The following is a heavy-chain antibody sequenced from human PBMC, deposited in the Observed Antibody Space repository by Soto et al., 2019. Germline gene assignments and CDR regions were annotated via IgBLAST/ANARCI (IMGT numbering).Heavy chain of an antibody. CDR3: ASSYGSGYRAFDY. J-gene: IGHJ4*02. CDR1: GYTFTSYA. Sequence: ASVKVSCKASGYTFTSYAMHWVRQAPGQRLEWMGRINASNSMTNYAQQFQGRVTMTADKSTSTAYMELSSLSSDDTAIYYCASSYGSGYRAFDYWGQGALVTVSS. CDR2: INASNSMT. D-gene: IGHD3-10*01. V-gene: IGHV1-3*01.